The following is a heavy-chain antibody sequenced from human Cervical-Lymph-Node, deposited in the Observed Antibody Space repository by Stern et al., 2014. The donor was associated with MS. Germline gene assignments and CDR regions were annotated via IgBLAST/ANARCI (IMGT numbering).Heavy chain of an antibody. Sequence: VQLVESGAEVKKPGSSVKVSCKASGGTFSSYAISWVRQAPGQGLEWMGGMIPIFGTANYAQKFQGRVTITADESTSTAYMELSSLRSEDTAVYYCARDTLRLGELSSPHIGMDVWGQGTTVTVSS. CDR1: GGTFSSYA. J-gene: IGHJ6*02. CDR2: MIPIFGTA. CDR3: ARDTLRLGELSSPHIGMDV. D-gene: IGHD3-16*02. V-gene: IGHV1-69*01.